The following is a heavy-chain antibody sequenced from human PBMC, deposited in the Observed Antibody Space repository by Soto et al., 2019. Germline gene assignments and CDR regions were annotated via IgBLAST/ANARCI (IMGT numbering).Heavy chain of an antibody. D-gene: IGHD5-12*01. CDR1: GFTFSSYA. CDR2: ISYDGSNK. CDR3: ARAFSVALNPVDY. V-gene: IGHV3-30-3*01. J-gene: IGHJ4*02. Sequence: QVQLVESGGGVVQPGRSLRLSCAASGFTFSSYAMHWVRQAPGKGLEWVAVISYDGSNKYYADSVEGRFTISRDNSKNTLYLQMNSLRAEDTAVYYCARAFSVALNPVDYWGQGTLVTVSS.